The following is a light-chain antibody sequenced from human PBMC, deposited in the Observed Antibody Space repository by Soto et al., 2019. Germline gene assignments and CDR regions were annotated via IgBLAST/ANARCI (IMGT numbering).Light chain of an antibody. J-gene: IGKJ1*01. CDR2: GVS. CDR3: QQYCISGT. CDR1: QRVTNNQ. V-gene: IGKV3-20*01. Sequence: LTISPGTVSLPQGERATLSCRASQRVTNNQLAWFRQKPGQAPRLLIWGVSNRATGIPDRFSGSGSGTDFTLTISRLEPEDFAVYYCQQYCISGTSGQGTKAAIK.